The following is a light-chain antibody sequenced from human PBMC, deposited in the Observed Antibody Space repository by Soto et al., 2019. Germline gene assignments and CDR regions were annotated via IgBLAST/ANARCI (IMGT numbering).Light chain of an antibody. CDR2: DAS. CDR3: QQRSNWAIT. Sequence: EIVLTQTPATLSLPPGERATLSCRARQGVSSYLAWYQQKPGQAPRLLIYDASNRATGIPARFSGSGSGTDFTLTISSLEPEDFAVYYCQQRSNWAITFGQGTRLEIK. CDR1: QGVSSY. V-gene: IGKV3D-11*01. J-gene: IGKJ5*01.